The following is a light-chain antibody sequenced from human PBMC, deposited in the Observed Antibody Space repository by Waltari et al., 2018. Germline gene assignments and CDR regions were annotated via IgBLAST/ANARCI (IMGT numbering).Light chain of an antibody. V-gene: IGKV1-39*01. J-gene: IGKJ5*01. CDR3: QQSNSAPFT. Sequence: DIQMNQSPSSLSSSVGDRVTISCRAGRGIDAYLNWYQQQPGKAPKRLIYDASNLQRGVQTRFSGSGIGTDFSLTISDLQPEDFATYYCQQSNSAPFTFGRGTRLE. CDR2: DAS. CDR1: RGIDAY.